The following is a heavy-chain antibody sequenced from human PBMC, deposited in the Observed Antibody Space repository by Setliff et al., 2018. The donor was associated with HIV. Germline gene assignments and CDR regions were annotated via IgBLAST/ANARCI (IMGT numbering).Heavy chain of an antibody. CDR2: ISPYNGNT. CDR3: ARDEKRAAGGSLYYFDL. J-gene: IGHJ4*02. Sequence: EASVKVSCKASDYTFTNYGISWVRQAPGQGLEWMGWISPYNGNTNYAPELHGRVTMTTDTSTSTASLELRSLRSDDTAVYYCARDEKRAAGGSLYYFDLWGQGTLVTVS. V-gene: IGHV1-18*01. D-gene: IGHD5-12*01. CDR1: DYTFTNYG.